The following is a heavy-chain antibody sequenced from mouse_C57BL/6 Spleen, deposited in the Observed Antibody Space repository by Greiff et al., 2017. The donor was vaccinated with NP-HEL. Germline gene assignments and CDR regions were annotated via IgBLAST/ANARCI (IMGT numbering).Heavy chain of an antibody. J-gene: IGHJ1*03. Sequence: VQLQQSGAELARPGASVKMSCKASGYTFTSYTMHWVKQRPGQGLEWIGYINPSSGYTKYNQKFKDKATLTADKSSSTAYMQLSSLTSEDSAVYYCASVYYGSSYWYFDVWGTGTTVTVSS. CDR3: ASVYYGSSYWYFDV. CDR1: GYTFTSYT. V-gene: IGHV1-4*01. CDR2: INPSSGYT. D-gene: IGHD1-1*01.